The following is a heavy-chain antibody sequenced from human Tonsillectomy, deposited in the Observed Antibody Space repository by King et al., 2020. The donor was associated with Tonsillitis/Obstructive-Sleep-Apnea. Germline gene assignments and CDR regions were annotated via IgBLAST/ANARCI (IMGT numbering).Heavy chain of an antibody. CDR3: AGGPAGADYYYMDV. CDR2: ISDNGAGT. V-gene: IGHV3-23*04. D-gene: IGHD3-16*01. Sequence: VQLVESGGGSVQPGGSLRLSCAASGFTFTRYAMTWVRQAPGKGLEWVSSISDNGAGTHYADSVKGRFTISSDNSKSTLYLQMNSLRVDVTAVYYCAGGPAGADYYYMDVWGKGTTVTVSS. J-gene: IGHJ6*03. CDR1: GFTFTRYA.